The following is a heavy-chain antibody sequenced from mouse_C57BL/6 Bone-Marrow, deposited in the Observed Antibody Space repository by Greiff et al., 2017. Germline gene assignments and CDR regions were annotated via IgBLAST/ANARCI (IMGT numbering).Heavy chain of an antibody. V-gene: IGHV2-6*01. Sequence: QVQLKESGPGLVAPSQSLSITCTVSGFSLTSYGVDWVRQSPGKGLEWLGVIWGVGSTNYNSALNSRMSISKDNSKSAVFLKMNSLQTDDTAMYCCASDLGRGFAYWGQGTLVTVSA. D-gene: IGHD4-1*01. CDR2: IWGVGST. J-gene: IGHJ3*01. CDR1: GFSLTSYG. CDR3: ASDLGRGFAY.